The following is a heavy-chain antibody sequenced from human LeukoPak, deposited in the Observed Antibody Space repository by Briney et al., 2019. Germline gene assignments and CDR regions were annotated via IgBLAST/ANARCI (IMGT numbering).Heavy chain of an antibody. D-gene: IGHD1-26*01. CDR2: RYNSGTT. CDR1: GGSISGYY. Sequence: SETLSLTCTVSGGSISGYYWGWIRQSPGKGLEWIGNRYNSGTTSYNPSLKSRVTISVDTSKNQFSLKLSSVTAADTAVYYCARGWDSGYNFYGMDVWGQGNAVTVSS. V-gene: IGHV4-59*01. CDR3: ARGWDSGYNFYGMDV. J-gene: IGHJ6*02.